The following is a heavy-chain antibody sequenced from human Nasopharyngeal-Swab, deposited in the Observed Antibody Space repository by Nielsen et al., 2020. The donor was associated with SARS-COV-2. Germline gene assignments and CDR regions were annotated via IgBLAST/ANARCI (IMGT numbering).Heavy chain of an antibody. CDR3: ARPPLYYYDSSGPWYFDL. V-gene: IGHV3-21*01. CDR2: ISSSSSYI. J-gene: IGHJ2*01. D-gene: IGHD3-22*01. CDR1: GFTFSSYS. Sequence: GGSLRLSCAASGFTFSSYSMNWVRQAPGKGLEWDSSISSSSSYIYYANSVKGRFTISRDNAKNSLYLQMNSLRAEDTAVYYCARPPLYYYDSSGPWYFDLWGRGTLVTVSS.